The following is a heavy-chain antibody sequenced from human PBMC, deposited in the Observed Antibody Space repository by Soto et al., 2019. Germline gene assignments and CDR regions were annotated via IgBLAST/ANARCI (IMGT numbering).Heavy chain of an antibody. CDR2: IYSGGTT. J-gene: IGHJ4*02. CDR3: ARRYIVGVTGDY. D-gene: IGHD1-26*01. V-gene: IGHV3-53*02. CDR1: GFSVSSNY. Sequence: EVQLVETGGGMIQPGGSLRLSCAVSGFSVSSNYMSWVRQAPGKGLEWVSLIYSGGTTSYADSVKGRFIISRDSSKNTLFLQMNSLRGEDTAVYYGARRYIVGVTGDYWGQGTLVTVSS.